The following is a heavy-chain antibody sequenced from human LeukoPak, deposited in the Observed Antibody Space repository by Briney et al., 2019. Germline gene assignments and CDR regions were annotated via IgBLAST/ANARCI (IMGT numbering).Heavy chain of an antibody. CDR1: GGSFSGYY. CDR3: ASFLEPTGTFDY. Sequence: KPSETLSLTCAVYGGSFSGYYWSWIRQPPGKGLEWIGEINHSGSTNYNPSLKSRVTISVDTSKNQFSLKLSSVTAADTAVYYCASFLEPTGTFDYWGQGTLVTVSS. J-gene: IGHJ4*02. D-gene: IGHD1-1*01. V-gene: IGHV4-34*01. CDR2: INHSGST.